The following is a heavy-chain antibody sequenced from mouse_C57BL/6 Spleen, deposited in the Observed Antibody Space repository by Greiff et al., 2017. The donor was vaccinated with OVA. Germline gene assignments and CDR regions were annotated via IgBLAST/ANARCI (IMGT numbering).Heavy chain of an antibody. D-gene: IGHD1-1*01. Sequence: EVNVVESEGGLVQPGSSMKLSCTASGFTFSDYYMAWVRQVPEKGLEWVANINYDGSSTYYLDSLKSRFIISRDNAKNILYLQMSSLKSEDTATYYYAREGTIIFDYWGQGTTLTVSS. V-gene: IGHV5-16*01. CDR2: INYDGSST. CDR3: AREGTIIFDY. CDR1: GFTFSDYY. J-gene: IGHJ2*01.